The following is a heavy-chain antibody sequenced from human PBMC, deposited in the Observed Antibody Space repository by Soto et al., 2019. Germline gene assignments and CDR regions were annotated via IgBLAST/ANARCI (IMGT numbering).Heavy chain of an antibody. CDR3: ASPQASIAARPFDY. J-gene: IGHJ4*02. D-gene: IGHD6-6*01. V-gene: IGHV1-69*01. CDR1: GGTFSSYA. Sequence: EASVEVSWKASGGTFSSYAISWGRQAPGQGLEWMGGIIPIFGTANYAQKFQGRVTITADESTSTAYMELSSLRSEDTAVYYCASPQASIAARPFDYWGQGTLVTVSS. CDR2: IIPIFGTA.